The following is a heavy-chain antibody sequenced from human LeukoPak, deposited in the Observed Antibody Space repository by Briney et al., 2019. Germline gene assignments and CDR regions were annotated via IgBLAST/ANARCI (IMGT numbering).Heavy chain of an antibody. CDR1: GYSFTSYW. CDR3: ARRGTTMVRGVIIPFDY. D-gene: IGHD3-10*01. CDR2: IDPSDSYT. V-gene: IGHV5-10-1*01. Sequence: GESLKISCKGSGYSFTSYWISWVRQMPGKGLEWMGRIDPSDSYTNYSPCFQGHVTISADKSISTAYLQWSSLKASDTAMYYCARRGTTMVRGVIIPFDYWGQGTLVTVSS. J-gene: IGHJ4*02.